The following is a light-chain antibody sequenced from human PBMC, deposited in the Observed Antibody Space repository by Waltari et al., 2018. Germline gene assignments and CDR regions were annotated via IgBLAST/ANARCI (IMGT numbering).Light chain of an antibody. V-gene: IGKV2-30*01. CDR3: IQHSHWPPT. J-gene: IGKJ5*01. CDR1: QGLVFSDGHTY. Sequence: DVVVNQSKLTLPVTLGQQASISCKSSQGLVFSDGHTYLSWFQQRPVQSPSRLIHRFSNRDSGVPDRFSGIWSGTDFTLKINRVEAEYVGVYYCIQHSHWPPTFGQGTRLEIK. CDR2: RFS.